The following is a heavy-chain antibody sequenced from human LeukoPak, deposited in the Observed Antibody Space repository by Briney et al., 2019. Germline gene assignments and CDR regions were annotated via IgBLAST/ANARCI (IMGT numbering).Heavy chain of an antibody. D-gene: IGHD3-22*01. CDR1: GFSLSTSGVG. Sequence: SGPTLVKPTQTLTLTCTFSGFSLSTSGVGVGWIRQPPGKALEWLALIYWDDDKRYSPSLKSRLTITKDTSKNQVVLTMTNMDPVETATYYCAHTLGYYDSSGYYYFEDYWGQGTLVTVSS. CDR3: AHTLGYYDSSGYYYFEDY. CDR2: IYWDDDK. V-gene: IGHV2-5*02. J-gene: IGHJ4*02.